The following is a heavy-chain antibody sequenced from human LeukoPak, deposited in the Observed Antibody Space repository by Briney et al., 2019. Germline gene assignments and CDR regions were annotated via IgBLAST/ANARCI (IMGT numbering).Heavy chain of an antibody. Sequence: PGGSLRLSCAASGFTFSHYWMHWVRQAPGKGLVWVSRIESDGGRTDYADSLKGRFTISRDNAKNTLYLEMNSLRAEDTAVYYCARVGHCSSTACFIDCWGQGTLVTVSS. J-gene: IGHJ4*02. CDR1: GFTFSHYW. CDR3: ARVGHCSSTACFIDC. CDR2: IESDGGRT. D-gene: IGHD2-2*01. V-gene: IGHV3-74*01.